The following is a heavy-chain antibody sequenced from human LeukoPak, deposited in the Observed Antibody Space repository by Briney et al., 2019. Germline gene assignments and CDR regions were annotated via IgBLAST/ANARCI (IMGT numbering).Heavy chain of an antibody. V-gene: IGHV4-38-2*02. Sequence: SETLSLTCTVSGYSISSGYYWGWIRQPPGKGLEWIGSIYHSGRTFYNPSLKSRVTISVDTSKNQFSLKLSSVTAADTAVYYCARATSYKGDDYWGQGTLVTVSS. D-gene: IGHD1-14*01. CDR1: GYSISSGYY. J-gene: IGHJ4*02. CDR3: ARATSYKGDDY. CDR2: IYHSGRT.